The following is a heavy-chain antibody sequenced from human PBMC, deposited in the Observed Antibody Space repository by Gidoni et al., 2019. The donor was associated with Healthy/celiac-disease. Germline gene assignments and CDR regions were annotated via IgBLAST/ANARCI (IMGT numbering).Heavy chain of an antibody. J-gene: IGHJ4*02. D-gene: IGHD6-13*01. CDR3: AKAPPPPPGYSISWYPNYYFDY. V-gene: IGHV3-23*01. Sequence: CAGSEITLSSYAMSWVRQAQGKGLEWVSDSSGSGGSTYYADSVKGRFTISRDNSKNTLYLQMNTLRPEDTAVYYCAKAPPPPPGYSISWYPNYYFDYWGQGTLVTVSS. CDR2: SSGSGGST. CDR1: EITLSSYA.